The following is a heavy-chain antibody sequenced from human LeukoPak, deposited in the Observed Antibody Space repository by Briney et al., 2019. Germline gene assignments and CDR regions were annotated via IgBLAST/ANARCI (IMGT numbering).Heavy chain of an antibody. CDR2: INPNSGGT. D-gene: IGHD6-6*01. V-gene: IGHV1-2*06. CDR3: ASLESIAARPRLVNY. Sequence: GASVKVSCKASGYTFTSYYMHWVRQAPGQGLEWMGRINPNSGGTNYAQKFQGRVTMTRDTSISTAYMELSRLRSDDTAVYYCASLESIAARPRLVNYWGQGTLVTVSS. J-gene: IGHJ4*02. CDR1: GYTFTSYY.